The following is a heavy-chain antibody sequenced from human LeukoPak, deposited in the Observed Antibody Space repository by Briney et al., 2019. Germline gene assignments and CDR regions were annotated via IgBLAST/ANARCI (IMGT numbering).Heavy chain of an antibody. Sequence: SETLSLTCAVYGGSFSGYYWSWIRQPPGKGLEWIGEINHSGSTNYDPSLKSRVTISVDTSKNQSSLKLSSVTAADTAVYYCARSTYSSGWAVDYWGQGTLVTVSS. V-gene: IGHV4-34*01. J-gene: IGHJ4*02. CDR3: ARSTYSSGWAVDY. D-gene: IGHD6-19*01. CDR1: GGSFSGYY. CDR2: INHSGST.